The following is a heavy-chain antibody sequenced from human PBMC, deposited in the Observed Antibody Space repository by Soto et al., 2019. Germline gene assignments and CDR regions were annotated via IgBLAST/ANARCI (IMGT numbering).Heavy chain of an antibody. J-gene: IGHJ6*03. CDR2: IWYDGSNK. CDR3: ARDGGVVITHYYYYYMDV. CDR1: GFTFSSYG. V-gene: IGHV3-33*01. Sequence: QVQLVESGGGVVQPGRSLRLSCAASGFTFSSYGMHWVRQAPGKGLEWVAVIWYDGSNKYYADSVKGRFTISRDNSKNTLYLQMNSLRAEDTAVYYCARDGGVVITHYYYYYMDVWGKGTTVTVSS. D-gene: IGHD3-22*01.